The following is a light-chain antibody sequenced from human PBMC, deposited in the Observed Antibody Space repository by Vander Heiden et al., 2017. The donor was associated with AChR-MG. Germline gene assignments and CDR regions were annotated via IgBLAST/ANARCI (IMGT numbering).Light chain of an antibody. V-gene: IGLV1-44*01. Sequence: QSVLTQPPSASGTPGQRVTISCSGSTSNIGSNTVNWHQQLPGTAPKLLHYTNSQRPSGVPDRFSGSKSGTSASLAISGLQSGDEADYYCAAWDDSLNGPEFGGGTKLTVL. CDR3: AAWDDSLNGPE. J-gene: IGLJ3*02. CDR2: TNS. CDR1: TSNIGSNT.